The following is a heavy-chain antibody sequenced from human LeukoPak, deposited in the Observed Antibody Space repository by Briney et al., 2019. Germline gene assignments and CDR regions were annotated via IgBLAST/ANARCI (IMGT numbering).Heavy chain of an antibody. Sequence: SETLSLTCTVSGGSVSSGSYYWSWIRQPPGKGLEWIGYIYYSGSTNYNPSLKSRVTISVDTSKNQFSLKLSSVTAADTAVYYCARGRNLWFGEVGVDYWGQGTLVTVSS. D-gene: IGHD3-10*01. CDR2: IYYSGST. CDR3: ARGRNLWFGEVGVDY. CDR1: GGSVSSGSYY. V-gene: IGHV4-61*01. J-gene: IGHJ4*02.